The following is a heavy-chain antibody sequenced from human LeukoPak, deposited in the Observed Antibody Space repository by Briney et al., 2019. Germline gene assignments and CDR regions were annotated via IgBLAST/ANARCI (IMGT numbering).Heavy chain of an antibody. J-gene: IGHJ6*02. CDR2: ISSSSSYT. CDR1: GFTFSTYA. D-gene: IGHD2-2*03. CDR3: ASIGYCSSTSCRYYYYGMDV. Sequence: PGGSLRLSCAASGFTFSTYAMSWIRQAPGKGLEWVSYISSSSSYTNYAGSVKGRFTISRDNAKNSLYLQMNSLRAEDTAVYYCASIGYCSSTSCRYYYYGMDVWGQGTTVTVSS. V-gene: IGHV3-11*03.